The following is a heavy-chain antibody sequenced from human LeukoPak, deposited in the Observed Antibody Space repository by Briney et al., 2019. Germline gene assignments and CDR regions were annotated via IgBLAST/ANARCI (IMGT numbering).Heavy chain of an antibody. CDR1: GYPFSNYD. J-gene: IGHJ5*02. V-gene: IGHV1-8*01. D-gene: IGHD3-10*01. Sequence: GASVTVSCKASGYPFSNYDINWVRQAPGQGLEWMGWMNPKSGNTGYGQKFQGRVTMTRVTSITTAYMELRSLRSHDTAVYYCTKASLAFGTKYFDPWGQGTLVTVSS. CDR3: TKASLAFGTKYFDP. CDR2: MNPKSGNT.